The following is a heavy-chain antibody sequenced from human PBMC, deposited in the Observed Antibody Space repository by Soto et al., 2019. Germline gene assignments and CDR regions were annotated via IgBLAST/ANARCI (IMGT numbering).Heavy chain of an antibody. CDR3: ARDLGYYASDGYFDY. V-gene: IGHV3-11*01. Sequence: GGSLRLSCAGSGFTFSDYYMSWIRQAPGKGLEWVSYISSSGNIIYYADSVKGRFTISRDNAKNSLYLQMNSLRAEDTAVYYCARDLGYYASDGYFDYWGQGALVTVSS. J-gene: IGHJ4*02. CDR2: ISSSGNII. D-gene: IGHD3-22*01. CDR1: GFTFSDYY.